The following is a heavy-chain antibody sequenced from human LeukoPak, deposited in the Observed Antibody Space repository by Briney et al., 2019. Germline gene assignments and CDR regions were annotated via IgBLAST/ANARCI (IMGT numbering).Heavy chain of an antibody. V-gene: IGHV3-74*01. CDR3: ARDKACSSTSCYTFWFDP. CDR1: GFTFSSYW. J-gene: IGHJ5*02. CDR2: INSDGSST. Sequence: GGSLRLSCAASGFTFSSYWMRWVRQAPGKGLVWVSRINSDGSSTSYADSVKGRFTISRDNAKNTLYLQMNSLRAEDTAVYYCARDKACSSTSCYTFWFDPWGQGTLVTVSS. D-gene: IGHD2-2*02.